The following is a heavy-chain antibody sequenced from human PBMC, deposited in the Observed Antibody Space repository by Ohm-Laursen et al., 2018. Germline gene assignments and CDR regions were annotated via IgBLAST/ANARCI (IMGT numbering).Heavy chain of an antibody. CDR2: ISRNSDSL. CDR1: GFTFKNYA. CDR3: AKDDLGSIDY. V-gene: IGHV3-9*01. J-gene: IGHJ4*02. Sequence: SLRLSCAASGFTFKNYAMHWVRQVPGEALEWVSGISRNSDSLDYADSVKGRFTISRDNAKSAVYLQMNSLRPEDTAFYYCAKDDLGSIDYWGQGTLVTVSS. D-gene: IGHD7-27*01.